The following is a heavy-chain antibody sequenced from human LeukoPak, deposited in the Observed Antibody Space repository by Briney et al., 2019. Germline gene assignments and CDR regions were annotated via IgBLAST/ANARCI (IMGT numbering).Heavy chain of an antibody. D-gene: IGHD2-2*01. J-gene: IGHJ5*02. Sequence: GGSLRLSCAASGFTFSSYGMHWVRQAPGKGLEWVAFIRYDGSNKYYADSVKGRFTISRDNSKNTLYLQMNSLRAEDTAVYYCAKDSPYCSSTSCYRPPRFDPWGQGTLVTVSS. CDR3: AKDSPYCSSTSCYRPPRFDP. CDR1: GFTFSSYG. CDR2: IRYDGSNK. V-gene: IGHV3-30*02.